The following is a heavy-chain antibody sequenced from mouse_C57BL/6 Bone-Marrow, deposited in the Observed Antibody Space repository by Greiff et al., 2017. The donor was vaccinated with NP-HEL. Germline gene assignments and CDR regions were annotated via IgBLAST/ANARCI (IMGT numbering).Heavy chain of an antibody. V-gene: IGHV3-6*01. CDR3: AREESYYYYAMDY. CDR2: ISYDGRN. J-gene: IGHJ4*01. D-gene: IGHD2-10*01. Sequence: ESGPGLVKPSQSLSLTCSVTGYSITSGYYWNWIRQFPGNKLEWMGYISYDGRNNYNPSLKNRISITRDTSKNQFFLKLNSVTTEDTATYYCAREESYYYYAMDYWGQGTSVTVSS. CDR1: GYSITSGYY.